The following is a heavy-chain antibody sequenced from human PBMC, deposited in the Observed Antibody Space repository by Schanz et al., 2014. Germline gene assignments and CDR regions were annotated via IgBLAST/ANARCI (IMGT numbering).Heavy chain of an antibody. D-gene: IGHD2-2*03. CDR1: GFSFGTYA. CDR2: ISGGGGTT. CDR3: ARAGYCTSVSCSLFVSDY. Sequence: EVHLLESGGGLVQPGGSLRLSCAASGFSFGTYAMSWVRQAPGKGLLWVSAISGGGGTTYYTDSVKGRFTISRDNSKSTLYLQMNSLRAEDTAVYYCARAGYCTSVSCSLFVSDYWGQGTLVTVSS. V-gene: IGHV3-23*01. J-gene: IGHJ4*02.